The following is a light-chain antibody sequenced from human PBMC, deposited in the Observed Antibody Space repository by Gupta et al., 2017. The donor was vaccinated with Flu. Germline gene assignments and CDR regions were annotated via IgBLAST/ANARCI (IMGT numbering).Light chain of an antibody. Sequence: EIVLTQSPGTLSLSPGERATLSCRASQSLSDSYLAWYQQKPGQAPRLLIYGASSRATGISDRFSGSGSGTEFTLTISRREPEEFAVYYCQQEGSSPYTFGQGTKLEIK. V-gene: IGKV3-20*01. J-gene: IGKJ2*01. CDR1: QSLSDSY. CDR2: GAS. CDR3: QQEGSSPYT.